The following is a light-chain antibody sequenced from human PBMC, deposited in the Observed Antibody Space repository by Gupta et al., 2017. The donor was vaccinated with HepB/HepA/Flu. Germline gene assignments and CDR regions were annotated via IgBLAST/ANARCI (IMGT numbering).Light chain of an antibody. J-gene: IGKJ1*01. Sequence: DIQMTQSPSTLYASVGDRVTITCRARQSIRNYFTWYQQKPGQAPKLLIYVASNWQSGVEARFSGSGCGKHVTLTNTSRQQEEFAGYYCQQNDSSPPVTFGRGTKVEIK. CDR3: QQNDSSPPVT. V-gene: IGKV1-39*01. CDR2: VAS. CDR1: QSIRNY.